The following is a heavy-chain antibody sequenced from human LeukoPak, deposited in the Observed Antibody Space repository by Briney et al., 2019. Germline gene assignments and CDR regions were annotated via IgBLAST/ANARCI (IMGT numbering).Heavy chain of an antibody. CDR1: GFTFSSYS. CDR3: ARDLGYSYGSFDY. D-gene: IGHD5-18*01. J-gene: IGHJ4*02. CDR2: ISSSSSYI. V-gene: IGHV3-21*01. Sequence: GGSLRLSCAASGFTFSSYSMNWVRQASGKGLEWVSSISSSSSYIYYADSVKGRFTISRDNAKNSLYLQMNSLRAEDTAVYYCARDLGYSYGSFDYWGQGTLVTVSS.